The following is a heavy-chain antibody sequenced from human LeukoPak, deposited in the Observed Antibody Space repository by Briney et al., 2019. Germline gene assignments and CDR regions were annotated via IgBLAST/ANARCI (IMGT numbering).Heavy chain of an antibody. Sequence: GGSLRLSCAASGFTFSSYAMHWVRQAPGKGLGGGAVISYDGSNKYYADSVKGRFTISRDNSKNTLYLQMNSLRAEDTAVYYCARLGHSSGWYYFDYWGQGTLVTVSS. J-gene: IGHJ4*02. D-gene: IGHD6-19*01. CDR1: GFTFSSYA. V-gene: IGHV3-30*04. CDR2: ISYDGSNK. CDR3: ARLGHSSGWYYFDY.